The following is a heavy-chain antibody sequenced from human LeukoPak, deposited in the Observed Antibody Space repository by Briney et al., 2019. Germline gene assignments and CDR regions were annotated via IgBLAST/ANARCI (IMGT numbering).Heavy chain of an antibody. D-gene: IGHD3-3*01. CDR3: ARDDATIFGVINYYFDY. Sequence: WASVKVSCKASGYTFTGYYMHWVRQAPRQGLEWMGWINPNSGGTNYAQKFQGRVTMTRDTSISTAYMELSRLRSDDTAVYYCARDDATIFGVINYYFDYWGQGTLVTVSS. CDR1: GYTFTGYY. J-gene: IGHJ4*02. CDR2: INPNSGGT. V-gene: IGHV1-2*02.